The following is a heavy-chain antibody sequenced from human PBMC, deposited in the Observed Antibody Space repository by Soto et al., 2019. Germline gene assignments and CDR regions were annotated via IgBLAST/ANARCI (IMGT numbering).Heavy chain of an antibody. CDR2: IDSSGIT. V-gene: IGHV4-61*08. CDR1: GGSISSGDYY. D-gene: IGHD1-7*01. J-gene: IGHJ6*02. Sequence: SETLSLTCTVSGGSISSGDYYWSWIRQPPGTGLQWIGYIDSSGITSYNPSLRSRVTISRDTSTKQFSLSLTYVTAADTAVYYCVRQGIGELHGLVDVWGQGTTVTVSS. CDR3: VRQGIGELHGLVDV.